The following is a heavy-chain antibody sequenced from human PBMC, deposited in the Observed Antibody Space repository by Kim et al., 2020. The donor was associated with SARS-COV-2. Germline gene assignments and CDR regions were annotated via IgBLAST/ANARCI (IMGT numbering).Heavy chain of an antibody. CDR3: AADFQGGRYDFWSGYSDYYYYGMDV. Sequence: SVKVSCKASGFTFTSSAVQWVRQARGQRLEWIGWIVVGSGNTNYAQKFQERVTITRDMSTSTAYMELSSLRSEDTAVYYCAADFQGGRYDFWSGYSDYYYYGMDVWGQGTTVTVSS. D-gene: IGHD3-3*01. CDR2: IVVGSGNT. V-gene: IGHV1-58*01. J-gene: IGHJ6*02. CDR1: GFTFTSSA.